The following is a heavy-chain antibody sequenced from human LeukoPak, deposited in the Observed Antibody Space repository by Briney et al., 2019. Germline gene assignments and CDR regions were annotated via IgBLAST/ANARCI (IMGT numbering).Heavy chain of an antibody. Sequence: GGSLRLSCVTSGFTFSSYAMSWVRQAPGKGLEWVAVISYDGSNKYYADSVKGRFTISRDNSKNTLYLQMNSLRAEDTAVYYCARDLASSGSSSGYWGQGTLVTVSS. CDR2: ISYDGSNK. CDR3: ARDLASSGSSSGY. D-gene: IGHD6-6*01. CDR1: GFTFSSYA. J-gene: IGHJ4*02. V-gene: IGHV3-30-3*01.